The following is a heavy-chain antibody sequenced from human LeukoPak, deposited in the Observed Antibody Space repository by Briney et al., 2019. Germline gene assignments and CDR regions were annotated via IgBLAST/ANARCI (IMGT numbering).Heavy chain of an antibody. J-gene: IGHJ6*02. CDR2: IYSGGST. D-gene: IGHD1-1*01. CDR3: ARDNPTSTGTHRDYYYYGMDV. CDR1: GFTVSPNY. Sequence: PGGSLRLSCEVFGFTVSPNYMSWVRQAPGKGLEWVSVIYSGGSTYYADSVKGRFTISRHNSKNTLYLQMNSLRAEDTAVYYCARDNPTSTGTHRDYYYYGMDVWGQGTTVTVSS. V-gene: IGHV3-53*04.